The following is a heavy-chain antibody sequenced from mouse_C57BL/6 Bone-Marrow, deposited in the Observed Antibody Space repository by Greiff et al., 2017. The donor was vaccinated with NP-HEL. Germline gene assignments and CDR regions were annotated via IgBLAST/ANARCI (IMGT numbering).Heavy chain of an antibody. V-gene: IGHV2-6-1*01. CDR2: IWSDGST. CDR1: GFSLTSYG. J-gene: IGHJ4*01. D-gene: IGHD2-3*01. Sequence: QVQLQQSGPGLVAPSQSLSITCTVSGFSLTSYGVHWVRQPPGKGLEWLVVIWSDGSTTYNSALKSRLSISKDNSKSQVFLKMNSLQTDDTAMYYCARHFLYDRYAMDYWGQGTSVTVSS. CDR3: ARHFLYDRYAMDY.